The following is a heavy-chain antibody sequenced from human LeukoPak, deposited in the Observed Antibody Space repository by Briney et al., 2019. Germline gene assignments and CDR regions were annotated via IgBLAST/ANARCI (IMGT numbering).Heavy chain of an antibody. CDR3: ARQSRDGDYIAKLFDY. Sequence: SETLSLTCTVSGGSLSNYYRSWIRQPPGKGLEWIGYIYYSGSINYNPSLKSRVTISVDMSKNQISLQLSPVTAADMAVYYCARQSRDGDYIAKLFDYWGQGTLVTVSS. V-gene: IGHV4-59*08. D-gene: IGHD4-17*01. J-gene: IGHJ4*02. CDR1: GGSLSNYY. CDR2: IYYSGSI.